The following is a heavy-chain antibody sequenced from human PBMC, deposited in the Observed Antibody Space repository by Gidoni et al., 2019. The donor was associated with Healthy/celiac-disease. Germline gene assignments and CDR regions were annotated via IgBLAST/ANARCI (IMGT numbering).Heavy chain of an antibody. J-gene: IGHJ3*02. D-gene: IGHD3-22*01. V-gene: IGHV3-23*01. CDR3: AKPTASSGYYYDAFDI. CDR2: ISGSGGST. Sequence: EVQLLESGGGLVQPGGSLRLSCAASGFTLSSYAMRWVRQAPGKGLEWVSAISGSGGSTYYADSVKGRFTIPRDNSKNTLYLQMNSLRAEHTAVYYCAKPTASSGYYYDAFDIWGQGTMVTVSS. CDR1: GFTLSSYA.